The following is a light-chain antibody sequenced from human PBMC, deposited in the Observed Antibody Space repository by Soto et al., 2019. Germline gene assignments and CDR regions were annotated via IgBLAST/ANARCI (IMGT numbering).Light chain of an antibody. CDR2: GAS. CDR3: QQYGSSRT. CDR1: QSVSSSY. Sequence: ILLTQSPCTLSLSPGERATLSCRASQSVSSSYLAWYQQKSGHAPSLLIYGASSRATGIPDRFSGSGSGADFTLTISRLEPEDFAVYYCQQYGSSRTFGQGTKVDIK. J-gene: IGKJ1*01. V-gene: IGKV3-20*01.